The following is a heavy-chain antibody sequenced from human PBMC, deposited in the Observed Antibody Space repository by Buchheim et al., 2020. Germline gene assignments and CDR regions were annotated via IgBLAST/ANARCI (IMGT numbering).Heavy chain of an antibody. D-gene: IGHD3-10*02. V-gene: IGHV4-31*03. CDR2: IYDSART. J-gene: IGHJ4*02. CDR1: GASISSGAHH. Sequence: VQLQESGPGVAKPSQTVSLTCTVPGASISSGAHHWAWIRQHPGKGLEWIGCIYDSARTYYNPSLQSRGYISVDTSKNQFSLKLTSATAADTALYYCASYYVGEGGRGYWGQGT. CDR3: ASYYVGEGGRGY.